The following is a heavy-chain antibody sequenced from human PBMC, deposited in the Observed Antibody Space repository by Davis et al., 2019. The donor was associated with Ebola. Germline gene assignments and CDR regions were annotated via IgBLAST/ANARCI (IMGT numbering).Heavy chain of an antibody. CDR3: ARGNTKVGEFDY. J-gene: IGHJ4*02. V-gene: IGHV4-34*01. Sequence: PSETLSLTCTVSGGSISSYYWSWIRQPPGKGLEWIGEINHSGSTNYNPSLKSRVTISVDTSKNQFSLKLSSVTAADTAVYYCARGNTKVGEFDYWGQGTLVTVSS. CDR2: INHSGST. CDR1: GGSISSYY. D-gene: IGHD3-10*01.